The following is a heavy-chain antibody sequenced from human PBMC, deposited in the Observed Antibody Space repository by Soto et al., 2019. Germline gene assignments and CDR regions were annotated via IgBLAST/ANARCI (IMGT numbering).Heavy chain of an antibody. J-gene: IGHJ3*02. V-gene: IGHV4-31*02. CDR2: IYSSGNT. CDR1: GGSITTGGRY. Sequence: QVRLQEWGPGLVKPSQTLSLKCSVSGGSITTGGRYWSGIRQLPRKRLVWIGAIYSSGNTYYNASLKSRVTISVDATKIQSSLKLSSVPAADAAVYYCGQALVFTGGDGFDIWGQGRLVTVSS. CDR3: GQALVFTGGDGFDI. D-gene: IGHD1-1*01.